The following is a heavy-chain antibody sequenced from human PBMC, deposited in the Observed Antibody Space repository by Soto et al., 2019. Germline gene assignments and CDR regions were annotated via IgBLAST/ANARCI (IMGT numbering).Heavy chain of an antibody. J-gene: IGHJ4*02. CDR3: ARESDCSSTSCYGGFDY. CDR2: IYYSGST. Sequence: SETLSLTCTVSGGSISSYYWSWIRQPPGKGLEWIGYIYYSGSTNYNPSLKSRVTISVDTSKNQFSLKLSSVTAADTAVYYCARESDCSSTSCYGGFDYWGQGTLVTVSS. CDR1: GGSISSYY. D-gene: IGHD2-2*01. V-gene: IGHV4-59*01.